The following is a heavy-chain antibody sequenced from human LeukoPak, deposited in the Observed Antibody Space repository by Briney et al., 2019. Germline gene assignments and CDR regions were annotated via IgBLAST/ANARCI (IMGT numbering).Heavy chain of an antibody. CDR3: TRGTPNYYFDC. Sequence: GGSLRLSCAASGFTFSSYSMNWVRQAPGKGLVWVSHIRSSDTTIYYADSVKGRFTISRDNARNSLFLQMNSLGDEDTAVYYCTRGTPNYYFDCWGQGTLVTVSS. J-gene: IGHJ4*02. CDR1: GFTFSSYS. V-gene: IGHV3-48*02. D-gene: IGHD2-15*01. CDR2: IRSSDTTI.